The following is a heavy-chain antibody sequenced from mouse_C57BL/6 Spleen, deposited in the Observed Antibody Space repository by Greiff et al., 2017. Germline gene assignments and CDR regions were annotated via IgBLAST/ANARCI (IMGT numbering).Heavy chain of an antibody. CDR2: IHPNSGST. D-gene: IGHD3-3*01. CDR3: ARGGLGALAY. J-gene: IGHJ2*01. CDR1: GYTFTSYW. V-gene: IGHV1-64*01. Sequence: QVQLQQPGAELVKPGASVKLSCKASGYTFTSYWMHWVKQRPGQGLEWIGMIHPNSGSTNYNETFKSKATLTVDKSSSTAYMPLSSLTSEDSAVYNCARGGLGALAYWGQGTTLTVSS.